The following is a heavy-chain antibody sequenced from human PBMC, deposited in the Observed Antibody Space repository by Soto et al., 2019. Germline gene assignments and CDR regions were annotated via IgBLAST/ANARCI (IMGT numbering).Heavy chain of an antibody. J-gene: IGHJ4*02. V-gene: IGHV4-34*01. CDR2: INHSGST. Sequence: SETLSLTCAVYGGSFSGYYLSWIRQPPGKGLEWIGEINHSGSTNYNPSLKSRVTISVDTSKNQFSLKLSSVTAADTAVYYCASTLRATYYYGSGSYYNFDYWGQGTLVTVSS. CDR3: ASTLRATYYYGSGSYYNFDY. D-gene: IGHD3-10*01. CDR1: GGSFSGYY.